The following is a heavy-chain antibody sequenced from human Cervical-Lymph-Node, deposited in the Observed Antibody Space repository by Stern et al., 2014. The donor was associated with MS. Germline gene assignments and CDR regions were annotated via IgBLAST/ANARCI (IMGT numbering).Heavy chain of an antibody. CDR3: ARGQQLTYYYGMDV. CDR2: INPNSGGT. V-gene: IGHV1-2*04. Sequence: QVQLVQSGAEVKKPGASVKVSCKASGYTFTGYYMHWVRQPPGQGLEWRGSINPNSGGTNYAQKFQGWVTMTRDTSISTAYMELSRLRSDDTAVYYCARGQQLTYYYGMDVWGQGTTVTVSS. CDR1: GYTFTGYY. J-gene: IGHJ6*02. D-gene: IGHD6-13*01.